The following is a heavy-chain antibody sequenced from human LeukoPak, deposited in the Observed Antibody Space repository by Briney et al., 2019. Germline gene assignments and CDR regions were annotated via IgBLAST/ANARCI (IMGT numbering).Heavy chain of an antibody. CDR1: GGSISSYY. V-gene: IGHV4-59*01. CDR2: LYYSGST. J-gene: IGHJ4*02. CDR3: ARRGGYGDFIDY. Sequence: TASETLSLTCTVSGGSISSYYWSWIRQPPGKGLEWIGYLYYSGSTNYNPSLESRVTISVDTSKNQFSLKLSSVTAADTAVYHCARRGGYGDFIDYWGQGTPVTVSS. D-gene: IGHD4-17*01.